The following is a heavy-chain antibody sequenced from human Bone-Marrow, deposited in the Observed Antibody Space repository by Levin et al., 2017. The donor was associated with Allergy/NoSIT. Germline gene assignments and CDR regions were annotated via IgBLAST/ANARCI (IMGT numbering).Heavy chain of an antibody. J-gene: IGHJ6*02. Sequence: RPSETLSLTCDVSSVSVSNFDYYWAWIRQPPGKGLEWIGNIYSSGSTYSNPSLKSPVTMSVDTSRNQFSLTLRSVTAADTAVYFCASGYSYGYLGLYSYNGLGVWGQGTTVTVSS. V-gene: IGHV4-39*07. D-gene: IGHD5-18*01. CDR1: SVSVSNFDYY. CDR3: ASGYSYGYLGLYSYNGLGV. CDR2: IYSSGST.